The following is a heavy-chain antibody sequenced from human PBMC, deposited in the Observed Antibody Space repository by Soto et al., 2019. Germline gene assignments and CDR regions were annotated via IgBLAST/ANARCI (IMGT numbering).Heavy chain of an antibody. J-gene: IGHJ6*02. CDR2: IKSKTDGGTT. Sequence: GGSLRLSCAASGFTFSSYAMNWVRQAPGKGLEWVGRIKSKTDGGTTDYAAPVKGRFTISRDDSKNTLYLQMNSLKTEDTAVYYCTTDRGSREWYYYDSSGYYYYYYGMDVWGQGTTVTVSS. V-gene: IGHV3-15*07. D-gene: IGHD3-22*01. CDR1: GFTFSSYA. CDR3: TTDRGSREWYYYDSSGYYYYYYGMDV.